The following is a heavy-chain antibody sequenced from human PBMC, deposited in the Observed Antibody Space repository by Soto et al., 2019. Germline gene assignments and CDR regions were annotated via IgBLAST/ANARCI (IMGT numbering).Heavy chain of an antibody. J-gene: IGHJ4*02. Sequence: QVQLVQSGSEVKKPGSSVKVSCKASGGSFSSNPISWVRQAPGQGLEWMAGNIPIFATVHYAQKFQGRVTITADESTSTAYMELTSLRSEDTAVYFCARGGRGYSSAPRYYFDYWGQGTLVTVSS. V-gene: IGHV1-69*01. CDR1: GGSFSSNP. CDR3: ARGGRGYSSAPRYYFDY. CDR2: NIPIFATV. D-gene: IGHD5-18*01.